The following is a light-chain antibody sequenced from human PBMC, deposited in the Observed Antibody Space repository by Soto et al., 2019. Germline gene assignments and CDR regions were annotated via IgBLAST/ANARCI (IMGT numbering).Light chain of an antibody. J-gene: IGKJ5*01. CDR1: QSVSSTY. V-gene: IGKV3-20*01. CDR3: QQYNSWPIT. CDR2: GAS. Sequence: EIVLTQSPGTLSLSPGERATLSCRASQSVSSTYLIWYQQKPGQAPRLLIYGASSRATGVPDRFSGSGSGAEFTLTISSLQSEDFTIYYCQQYNSWPITFGQGTRLEIK.